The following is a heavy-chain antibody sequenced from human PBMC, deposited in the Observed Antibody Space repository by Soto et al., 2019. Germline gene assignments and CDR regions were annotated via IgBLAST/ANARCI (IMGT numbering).Heavy chain of an antibody. CDR2: ISSSSSYI. Sequence: EVQLVESGGGLVKPGGSLRLSVAASGFTFSSYSMNWVRQAPGKGLGWFSSISSSSSYIYYAASVKGRFTISRDNAKNSLYLQMNSLRAEDTAVYYCARASDWSLYYYYYGMDVWGQGTTVTVSS. CDR3: ARASDWSLYYYYYGMDV. CDR1: GFTFSSYS. D-gene: IGHD2-21*01. J-gene: IGHJ6*02. V-gene: IGHV3-21*01.